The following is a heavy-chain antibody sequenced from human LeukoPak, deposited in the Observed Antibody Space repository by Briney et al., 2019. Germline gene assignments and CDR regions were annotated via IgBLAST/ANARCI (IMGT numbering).Heavy chain of an antibody. V-gene: IGHV3-7*01. CDR3: KSGGAAPGSFDN. D-gene: IGHD6-13*01. J-gene: IGHJ4*02. Sequence: PGGSLRLSCAASGFTFSDYWMSWMRQAPGKGLEGVANIKYDGDEEYYVDSVKGRFTISRDNAKSSLYLQLNSLRVEDTAVYYCKSGGAAPGSFDNWGQGTLVTVSP. CDR2: IKYDGDEE. CDR1: GFTFSDYW.